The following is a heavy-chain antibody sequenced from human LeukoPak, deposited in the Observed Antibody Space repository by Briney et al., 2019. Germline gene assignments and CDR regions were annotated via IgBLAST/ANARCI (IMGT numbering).Heavy chain of an antibody. CDR3: ANQYYYGSGSPKRRYYFDY. J-gene: IGHJ4*02. V-gene: IGHV3-23*01. Sequence: PGGSLRLSCAASGFTFSSYAMSWVRRAPGKGLEWVSAISGSGGSTYYADSVKGRFTISRDNSKNTLYLQMNSLRAEDTAVYYCANQYYYGSGSPKRRYYFDYWGQGTLVAVSS. CDR1: GFTFSSYA. CDR2: ISGSGGST. D-gene: IGHD3-10*01.